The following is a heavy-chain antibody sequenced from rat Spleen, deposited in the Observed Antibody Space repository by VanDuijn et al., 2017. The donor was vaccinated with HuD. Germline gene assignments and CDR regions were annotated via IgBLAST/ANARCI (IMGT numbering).Heavy chain of an antibody. CDR3: ARQYYGYNSPFDY. D-gene: IGHD1-9*01. V-gene: IGHV5-29*01. Sequence: EVQLVESDGGLVQPGRSLKLSCAASGFTFSDYYMAWVRQAPTKGLEWVATISYDGSSTYYRDSVKGRFTISRDNAKSTLYLQMDSLRSEDTATYYCARQYYGYNSPFDYWGQGVMVTVSS. CDR1: GFTFSDYY. CDR2: ISYDGSST. J-gene: IGHJ2*01.